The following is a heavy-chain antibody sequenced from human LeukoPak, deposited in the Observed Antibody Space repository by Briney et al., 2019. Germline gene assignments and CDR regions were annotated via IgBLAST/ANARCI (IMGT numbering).Heavy chain of an antibody. Sequence: GGSLRLSCAASGFTFDDYAMHWVRQAPGKGLEWVPGISWNSGSIGYADSVKGRFTISRDNAKNSLYLQMNSLRAEDTALYYCAKGDRYGSSGYYSGHFDYWGQGTLVTVSS. D-gene: IGHD3-22*01. V-gene: IGHV3-9*01. CDR1: GFTFDDYA. CDR3: AKGDRYGSSGYYSGHFDY. CDR2: ISWNSGSI. J-gene: IGHJ4*02.